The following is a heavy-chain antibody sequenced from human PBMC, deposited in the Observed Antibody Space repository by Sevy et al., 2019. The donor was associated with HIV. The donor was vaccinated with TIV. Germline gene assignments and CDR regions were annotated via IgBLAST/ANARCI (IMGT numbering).Heavy chain of an antibody. CDR3: ARDPTYYDFWSGYYTGWFDP. V-gene: IGHV3-48*03. Sequence: GGSLRLSCAASGFVLNLYEMNWVRQAPGKGLEWISYISATSTTINYADSVKGRFTISRDNAKNSLYLQMNSLRAEDTAMYYCARDPTYYDFWSGYYTGWFDPWGQGTLVTVSS. J-gene: IGHJ5*02. D-gene: IGHD3-3*01. CDR1: GFVLNLYE. CDR2: ISATSTTI.